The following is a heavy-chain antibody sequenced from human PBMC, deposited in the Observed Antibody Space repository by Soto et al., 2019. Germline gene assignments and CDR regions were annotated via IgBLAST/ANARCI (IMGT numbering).Heavy chain of an antibody. J-gene: IGHJ4*02. CDR1: GYTFTSYY. CDR2: INPSGGST. Sequence: QVQLVQSGAEVKKPGASVKVSCKASGYTFTSYYMHWVRQAPGQGLEWMGIINPSGGSTSYAQKFQGRVTMTRDTSTSTVYMELSSLRSEDTAVYYCARGAVTLDFGAIDRSDYWGQGTLVTVSS. CDR3: ARGAVTLDFGAIDRSDY. V-gene: IGHV1-46*03. D-gene: IGHD4-17*01.